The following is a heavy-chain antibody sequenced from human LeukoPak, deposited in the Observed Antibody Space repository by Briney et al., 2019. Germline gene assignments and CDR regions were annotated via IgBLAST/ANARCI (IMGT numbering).Heavy chain of an antibody. Sequence: GGSLRLSCAASGFPFNTFTMNWVRQAPGKGLEWVSSIRSSASNIYYADSVKGRFTISRDNAKNSLYLQMNSLRVEDTAVYYCASGRGYWGQGTPVTVSS. CDR3: ASGRGY. CDR2: IRSSASNI. J-gene: IGHJ4*02. D-gene: IGHD1-26*01. CDR1: GFPFNTFT. V-gene: IGHV3-21*01.